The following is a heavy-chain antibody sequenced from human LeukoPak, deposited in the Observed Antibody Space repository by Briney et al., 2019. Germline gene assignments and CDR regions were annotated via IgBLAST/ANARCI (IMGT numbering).Heavy chain of an antibody. Sequence: GGSLRLSCAASGFTFSSYGMHWVRQAPGKGLEWVAFIRYDGSNKYYADSVKGRFTISRDNSKNTLYLQMNSLRAEDTAVYYCAKDPGLFRGAPYYFEYWGQGTLVTVSS. V-gene: IGHV3-30*02. D-gene: IGHD3-10*01. CDR2: IRYDGSNK. CDR1: GFTFSSYG. J-gene: IGHJ4*02. CDR3: AKDPGLFRGAPYYFEY.